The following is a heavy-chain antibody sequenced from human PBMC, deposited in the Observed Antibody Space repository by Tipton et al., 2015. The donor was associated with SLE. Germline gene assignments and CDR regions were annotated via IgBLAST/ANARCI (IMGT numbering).Heavy chain of an antibody. V-gene: IGHV4-39*01. D-gene: IGHD3-3*01. CDR2: IYYSGST. Sequence: TLSLTCTVSGGSISGHYWSWIRQPPGKGLEWIGSIYYSGSTYYNPSLKSRVTISVDTSKNQFSLKLSSVTAADTAVYYCARTSTYYDFWSGSYYYYYYMDVWGKGTTVTVSS. CDR3: ARTSTYYDFWSGSYYYYYYMDV. J-gene: IGHJ6*03. CDR1: GGSISGHY.